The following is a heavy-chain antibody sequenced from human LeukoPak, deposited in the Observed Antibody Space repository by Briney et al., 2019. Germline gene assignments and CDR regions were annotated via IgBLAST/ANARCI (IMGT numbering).Heavy chain of an antibody. Sequence: ASVKVSCKASGYTFTGYYMHWVRQAPGQGLEWMGRINPNSGGTNFAQKFQGRVTMTRDTSISTAYMELSRLRSDDTAVYYCARAKTVTTSVDYWGQGTLVTVSS. V-gene: IGHV1-2*06. CDR1: GYTFTGYY. J-gene: IGHJ4*02. D-gene: IGHD4-17*01. CDR2: INPNSGGT. CDR3: ARAKTVTTSVDY.